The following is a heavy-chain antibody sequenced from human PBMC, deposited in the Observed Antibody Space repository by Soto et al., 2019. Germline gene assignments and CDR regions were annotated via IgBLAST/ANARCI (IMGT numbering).Heavy chain of an antibody. D-gene: IGHD5-18*01. J-gene: IGHJ5*01. Sequence: GGSLRLSCAASGFAFSTYAMSWVRQAPGQGLQWLLTISGGGGSADYGDSVKGRCTISRDNSKNTLYLQINSLRAEDTAVYFCAREKDSTMGPSFDSWGQGTLVTVYS. CDR2: ISGGGGSA. CDR1: GFAFSTYA. CDR3: AREKDSTMGPSFDS. V-gene: IGHV3-23*01.